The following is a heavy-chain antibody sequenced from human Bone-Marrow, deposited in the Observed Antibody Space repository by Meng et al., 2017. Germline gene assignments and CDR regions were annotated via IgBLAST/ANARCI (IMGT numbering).Heavy chain of an antibody. Sequence: SETLSLTCAVYGGSFSGYYWSWIRQPQGKGLEWIGEIDHSVSTNYNPSLKSRVTISVDTSKNQFSLKLSSVTAADTAVYYCASLGPFESIDSGSYWGFTYWGQGTLVTVSS. D-gene: IGHD1-26*01. CDR3: ASLGPFESIDSGSYWGFTY. V-gene: IGHV4-34*01. J-gene: IGHJ4*02. CDR1: GGSFSGYY. CDR2: IDHSVST.